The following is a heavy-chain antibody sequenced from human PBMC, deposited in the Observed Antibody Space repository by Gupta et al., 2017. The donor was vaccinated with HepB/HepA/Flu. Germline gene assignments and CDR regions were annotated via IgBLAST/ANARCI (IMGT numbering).Heavy chain of an antibody. J-gene: IGHJ5*01. V-gene: IGHV3-23*01. D-gene: IGHD2-8*01. CDR3: AKKQLSAINGHDWFDS. CDR2: ISVGSGFT. Sequence: EVELLESGGDLVQPGGSLRLSCTASGFSFTNYAMTWVRQAPGKGLEWVSLISVGSGFTFYADSVQGRFTISRDDSKNTLYLQMNSLRAEDTAVYYCAKKQLSAINGHDWFDSWGQGTRVTVSS. CDR1: GFSFTNYA.